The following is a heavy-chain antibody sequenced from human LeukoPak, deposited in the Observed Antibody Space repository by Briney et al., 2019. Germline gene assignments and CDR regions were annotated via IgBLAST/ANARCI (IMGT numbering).Heavy chain of an antibody. CDR3: ARDSSGILLH. CDR2: ISSSGSAI. V-gene: IGHV3-48*03. CDR1: GFTFSSYE. D-gene: IGHD3-22*01. J-gene: IGHJ1*01. Sequence: PGGSLRPSCAASGFTFSSYEINWVRQAPGKGLEWVSYISSSGSAIYFADSVKGRFTISRDNAKNSLYLQMNSLRAEDTAVYYCARDSSGILLHWGQGTRVTVSS.